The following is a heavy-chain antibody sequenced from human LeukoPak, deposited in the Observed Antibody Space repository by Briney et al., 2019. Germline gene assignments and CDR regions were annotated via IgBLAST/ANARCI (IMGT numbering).Heavy chain of an antibody. V-gene: IGHV3-9*01. CDR2: ISWNSGSI. Sequence: GGSLRLSCAASGFTFDDYAMHWVRHPPGKGLEWVSGISWNSGSIGYADSVRGRFNISRDNAKNSLYLQMNRLRGEDTALYYCAKAYSSSWLSDSYYFDYWGQGTLVTVSS. CDR1: GFTFDDYA. CDR3: AKAYSSSWLSDSYYFDY. D-gene: IGHD6-13*01. J-gene: IGHJ4*02.